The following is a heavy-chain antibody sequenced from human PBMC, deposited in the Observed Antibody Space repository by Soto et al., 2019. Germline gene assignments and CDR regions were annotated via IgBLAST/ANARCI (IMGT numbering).Heavy chain of an antibody. Sequence: SETLSLTCTVSGGSISSGDYYWSWIRQPPGKGLEWIGYIYYSGSTYYNPSLKSRVTISVDTSKNQFSLKLSSVTAADTAVYYCARGNGYDYVWGTNRYSSIYFAYWGQGTSVTVYS. CDR3: ARGNGYDYVWGTNRYSSIYFAY. CDR2: IYYSGST. D-gene: IGHD3-16*02. CDR1: GGSISSGDYY. J-gene: IGHJ4*02. V-gene: IGHV4-30-4*01.